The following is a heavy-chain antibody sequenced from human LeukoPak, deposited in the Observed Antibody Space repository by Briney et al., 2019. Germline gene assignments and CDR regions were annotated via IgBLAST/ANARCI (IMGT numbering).Heavy chain of an antibody. Sequence: GGSLRLSCAASGFTFSSYSMNWVRQAPGKGLEWVSSISSSSSYIYYADSVKGRFTISRDNAKNSLYLQMNSLRAEDTAVYYCARAPLHLAMYHYFDYWGQGTLVTVSS. CDR2: ISSSSSYI. V-gene: IGHV3-21*01. D-gene: IGHD2-2*01. CDR1: GFTFSSYS. J-gene: IGHJ4*02. CDR3: ARAPLHLAMYHYFDY.